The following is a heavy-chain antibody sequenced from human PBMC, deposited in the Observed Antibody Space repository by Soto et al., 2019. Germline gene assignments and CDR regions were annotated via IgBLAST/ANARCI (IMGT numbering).Heavy chain of an antibody. CDR3: ARAYITIFGVVISTNSGSSYGMDV. CDR2: ISAYNGNT. CDR1: GYTFTSYG. D-gene: IGHD3-3*01. Sequence: ASVKVSCKASGYTFTSYGISWVGQAPGQGREWMGWISAYNGNTNYAQKLQGRVTMTTDTSTSTAYMELRSLRSDDTAVYYCARAYITIFGVVISTNSGSSYGMDVWGHGTTVTVSS. J-gene: IGHJ6*02. V-gene: IGHV1-18*04.